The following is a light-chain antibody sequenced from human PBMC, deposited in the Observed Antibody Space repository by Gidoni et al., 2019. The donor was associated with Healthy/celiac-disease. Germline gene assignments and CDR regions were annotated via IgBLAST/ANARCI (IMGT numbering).Light chain of an antibody. CDR2: DAS. V-gene: IGKV3-11*01. J-gene: IGKJ4*01. CDR1: QSVSSY. CDR3: QQRSNWPLLT. Sequence: EIVLKQSPATLSLPPGERATLSCRASQSVSSYLAWYQQKPGQAPRLLIYDASNRATGIPARFSGSGSGTDFTLTISSLEPEDFAVYYCQQRSNWPLLTFGGGTKVEIK.